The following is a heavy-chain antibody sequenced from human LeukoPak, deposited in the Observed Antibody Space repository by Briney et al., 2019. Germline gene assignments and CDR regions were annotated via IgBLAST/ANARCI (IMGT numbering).Heavy chain of an antibody. V-gene: IGHV4-61*02. J-gene: IGHJ5*02. Sequence: SETPSLTCTVSGGSISSGNYYWSWIRQPAGRGLQWIGRIYASGSTNYNPSLTSRVTISVDTSKTQSSLKLSSVTAADTAVYYCARDSVAAAGTGSNWFDPWGQGTLVTVSS. CDR2: IYASGST. D-gene: IGHD6-13*01. CDR3: ARDSVAAAGTGSNWFDP. CDR1: GGSISSGNYY.